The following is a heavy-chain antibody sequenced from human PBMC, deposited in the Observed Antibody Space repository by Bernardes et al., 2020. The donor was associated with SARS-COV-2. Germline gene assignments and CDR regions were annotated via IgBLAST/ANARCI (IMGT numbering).Heavy chain of an antibody. CDR2: IYQSGST. CDR3: ARERSVVRDRIITPSYIDQ. D-gene: IGHD3-10*01. J-gene: IGHJ4*02. V-gene: IGHV4-39*07. CDR1: GASLKSTSYF. Sequence: SETLSLTCNVSGASLKSTSYFWGWIRQPPGKGLEWIGTIYQSGSTYYNPSLKSRVTISMDTSNNQFSLKLHSVTAADTAVYYCARERSVVRDRIITPSYIDQWGQGTLVTVSS.